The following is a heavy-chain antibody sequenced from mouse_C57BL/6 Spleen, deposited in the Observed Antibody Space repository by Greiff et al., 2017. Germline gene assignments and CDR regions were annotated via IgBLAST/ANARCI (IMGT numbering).Heavy chain of an antibody. CDR2: IDPSDSYT. J-gene: IGHJ2*01. V-gene: IGHV1-69*01. Sequence: QVQLQQPGAELVMPGASVKLSCKASGYTFTSYWMHWVKQRPGQGLEWIGEIDPSDSYTNYNQKLKGKSTLTVDKSSSTAYMQLSSLTSEDSAVYYCARILYDGKGFDYWGQGTTLTVSS. D-gene: IGHD2-3*01. CDR3: ARILYDGKGFDY. CDR1: GYTFTSYW.